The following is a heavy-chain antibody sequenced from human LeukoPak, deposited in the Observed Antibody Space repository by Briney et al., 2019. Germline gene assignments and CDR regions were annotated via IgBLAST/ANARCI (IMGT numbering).Heavy chain of an antibody. D-gene: IGHD4-23*01. V-gene: IGHV3-23*01. CDR1: GFTFSSYA. J-gene: IGHJ4*02. CDR3: AKDYGGNSDYFDY. CDR2: ISGSGGST. Sequence: GGSLRLSCAASGFTFSSYAMSWVRQAPGKGLEWVSAISGSGGSTYYADSVKGRFTIFRDNSKNTLYLQMNSLRAEDTAVYYCAKDYGGNSDYFDYWGQGTLVTVSS.